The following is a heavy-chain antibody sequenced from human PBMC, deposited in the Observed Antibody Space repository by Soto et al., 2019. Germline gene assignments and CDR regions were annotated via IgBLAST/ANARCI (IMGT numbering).Heavy chain of an antibody. CDR3: ARDLGYCSSTTCSYRGWFDP. D-gene: IGHD2-2*01. V-gene: IGHV1-46*01. CDR2: INPSGGST. J-gene: IGHJ5*02. Sequence: ASVKVSCKASGYTFASYYMHWVRQAPGQGLEWMGIINPSGGSTSYAQKFQGRVTMTRDTSTSKVYMELSSLRSEDTAVYYCARDLGYCSSTTCSYRGWFDPSGQGTLVTVSS. CDR1: GYTFASYY.